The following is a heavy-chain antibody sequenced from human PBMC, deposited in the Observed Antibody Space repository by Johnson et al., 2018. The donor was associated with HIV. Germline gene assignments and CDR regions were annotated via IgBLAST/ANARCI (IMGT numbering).Heavy chain of an antibody. CDR2: INSEGSST. J-gene: IGHJ3*02. V-gene: IGHV3-74*02. CDR3: ARGRSSSSTAAFDI. Sequence: EVQLVESGGGLVQPGGSLRLSCAASEFMFSNYWMHWVRQAPGKGLVWVSRINSEGSSTHYADSVKGRFTISRDNSKNTLYLQMKSLRGEDTAVYSCARGRSSSSTAAFDIWGQGAVVTVSS. D-gene: IGHD6-6*01. CDR1: EFMFSNYW.